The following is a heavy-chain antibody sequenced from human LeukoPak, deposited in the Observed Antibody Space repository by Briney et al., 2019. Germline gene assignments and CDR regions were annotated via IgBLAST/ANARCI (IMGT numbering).Heavy chain of an antibody. D-gene: IGHD3-3*01. Sequence: KASETLSLTCTVSGGSISSGDCYWSWIRQPPGKGLEWIGYIYYSGSTNYNPSLKSRVTISVDTSKNQFSLKLSSVTAADTAVYYCARVTIFGVARPNWFDPWGQGTLVTVSS. J-gene: IGHJ5*02. V-gene: IGHV4-61*08. CDR2: IYYSGST. CDR1: GGSISSGDCY. CDR3: ARVTIFGVARPNWFDP.